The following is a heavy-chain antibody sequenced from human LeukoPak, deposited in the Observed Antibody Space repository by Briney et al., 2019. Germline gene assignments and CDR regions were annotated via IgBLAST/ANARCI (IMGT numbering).Heavy chain of an antibody. V-gene: IGHV4-39*07. D-gene: IGHD3-3*01. Sequence: PSETLSLTCTVSGGSISSSSYYWGWIRQPPGKGREWIGSIYYSGSTYYNPSLKSRVTISVDTSKNQFSLKLSSVTAADTAVYYCARSPARETIFGVVITEIFDYWGQGTLVTVSS. J-gene: IGHJ4*02. CDR2: IYYSGST. CDR1: GGSISSSSYY. CDR3: ARSPARETIFGVVITEIFDY.